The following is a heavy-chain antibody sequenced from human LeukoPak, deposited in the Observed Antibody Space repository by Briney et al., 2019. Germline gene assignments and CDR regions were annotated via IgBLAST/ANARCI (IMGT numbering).Heavy chain of an antibody. D-gene: IGHD2-15*01. CDR3: ARGPLLDY. CDR1: GGSFSGYY. Sequence: SETLSLTCAVYGGSFSGYYWSWIRQPPGKGLEWIGEINHSGSTNYNPSLKSRVTISVDTSKNQFSLKLSSVSAADTAVYYCARGPLLDYWGQGTLVTVSS. J-gene: IGHJ4*02. V-gene: IGHV4-34*01. CDR2: INHSGST.